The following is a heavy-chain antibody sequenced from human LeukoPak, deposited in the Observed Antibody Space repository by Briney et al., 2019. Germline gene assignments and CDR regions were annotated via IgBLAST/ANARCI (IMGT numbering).Heavy chain of an antibody. CDR2: IYYTGST. V-gene: IGHV4-59*01. CDR3: ARSDWHAPDH. CDR1: GGSISSYY. J-gene: IGHJ4*02. D-gene: IGHD2-21*02. Sequence: PSETLSLTCTVSGGSISSYYWSWIRQPPGKGLEWIGYIYYTGSTSYNPSLKSRVTISVDTSKNQFSLKLNSVTAADTAVYFCARSDWHAPDHWGQGTLGIVSS.